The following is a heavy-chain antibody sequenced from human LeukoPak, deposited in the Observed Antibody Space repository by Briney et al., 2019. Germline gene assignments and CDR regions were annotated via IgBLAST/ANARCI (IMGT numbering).Heavy chain of an antibody. D-gene: IGHD6-13*01. J-gene: IGHJ4*02. CDR3: ATGYSSSWYTGRGFDY. V-gene: IGHV3-15*05. CDR2: IKSKLDGGTT. Sequence: GGSLRLSCAASGFTFSSYGMHWVRQAPGKGLEWVGRIKSKLDGGTTEYAAPVKGRFTMSRDDSKNTLYLQVNSLKIEDTAIYYCATGYSSSWYTGRGFDYWGQGTLVSVSS. CDR1: GFTFSSYG.